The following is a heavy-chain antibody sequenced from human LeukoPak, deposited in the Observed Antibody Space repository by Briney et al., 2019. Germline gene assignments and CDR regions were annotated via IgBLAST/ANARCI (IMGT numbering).Heavy chain of an antibody. CDR1: GFTFSSYS. D-gene: IGHD3-22*01. Sequence: GESLKISCAASGFTFSSYSMNWVRQAPGKGLEWVSSISSSSSYIYYADSVKGRFTISRDNAKNSLYLQMNSLRAEDTAVYYCARESRDTYYYDSSGYLNPDAFDIWGQGTMVTVSS. V-gene: IGHV3-21*01. CDR3: ARESRDTYYYDSSGYLNPDAFDI. J-gene: IGHJ3*02. CDR2: ISSSSSYI.